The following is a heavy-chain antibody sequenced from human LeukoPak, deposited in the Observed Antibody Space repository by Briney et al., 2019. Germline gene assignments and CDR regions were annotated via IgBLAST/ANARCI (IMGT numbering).Heavy chain of an antibody. CDR2: IIPIFGTA. J-gene: IGHJ5*02. CDR1: GGTFSSYA. CDR3: ARGHPGLLRFLEWSQNWFDP. Sequence: ASVKVSCKASGGTFSSYAISWVRQAPGQGLEWMGGIIPIFGTANYAQKSQGRVTITADESTSTAYMELSSLRSEDTAVYYCARGHPGLLRFLEWSQNWFDPWGQGTLVTVSS. V-gene: IGHV1-69*13. D-gene: IGHD3-3*01.